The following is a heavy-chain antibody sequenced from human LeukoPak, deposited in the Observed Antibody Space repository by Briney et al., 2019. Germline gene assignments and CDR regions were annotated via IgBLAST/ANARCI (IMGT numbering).Heavy chain of an antibody. J-gene: IGHJ4*02. CDR3: AKDYYSMTY. D-gene: IGHD6-13*01. CDR1: GFTFSSFA. CDR2: ITASSAVT. Sequence: GGSLRLSCAASGFTFSSFAMSWVRQAPGKGLEWVSAITASSAVTYYADSVKGRFTISRDNSKNTLYLQMNSLRAEDTAIYYCAKDYYSMTYWGQGTLVTVS. V-gene: IGHV3-23*01.